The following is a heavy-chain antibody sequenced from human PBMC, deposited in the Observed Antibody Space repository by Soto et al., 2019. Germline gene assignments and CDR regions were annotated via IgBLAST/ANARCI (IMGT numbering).Heavy chain of an antibody. V-gene: IGHV3-11*01. Sequence: QVQLVESGGNLVKPGGSLRLSCAASGFTFSDYYMTWIRQAPGKGLEWVSYISGSGSTIYYADSVKGRFTISRDNAKNSLYLQMNSLRAEHTAVYYCTRSPYYYGSGSYLDYWGQGTLVTVSS. CDR3: TRSPYYYGSGSYLDY. CDR2: ISGSGSTI. CDR1: GFTFSDYY. J-gene: IGHJ4*02. D-gene: IGHD3-10*01.